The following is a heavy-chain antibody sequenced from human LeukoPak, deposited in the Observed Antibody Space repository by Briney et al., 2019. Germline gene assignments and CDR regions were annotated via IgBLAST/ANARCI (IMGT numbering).Heavy chain of an antibody. D-gene: IGHD2-2*01. CDR1: GGSISSGSYS. Sequence: SQTLSLTCAVSGGSISSGSYSWSWIRQPPGKGLEWIGYIYHSGSTYYNPSLKSRVTISVDRSKNQFSLKLSSVTAADTAVYYCARVDVPDAFDIWGQGTMVTVSS. CDR2: IYHSGST. J-gene: IGHJ3*02. CDR3: ARVDVPDAFDI. V-gene: IGHV4-30-2*01.